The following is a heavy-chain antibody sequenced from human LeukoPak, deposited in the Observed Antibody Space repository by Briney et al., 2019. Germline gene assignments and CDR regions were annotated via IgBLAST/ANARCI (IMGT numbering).Heavy chain of an antibody. CDR3: AKALNYYDSSGCDY. J-gene: IGHJ4*02. CDR1: GFTFSSYS. D-gene: IGHD3-22*01. V-gene: IGHV3-48*01. CDR2: IGAAGSTI. Sequence: GGSLRLSCAASGFTFSSYSMNWVRQAPGKGLEWVSYIGAAGSTIYYADSVKGRFTISRDNAKNTLYLQMNSLRAEDTVVYYCAKALNYYDSSGCDYWGQGTLVTVSS.